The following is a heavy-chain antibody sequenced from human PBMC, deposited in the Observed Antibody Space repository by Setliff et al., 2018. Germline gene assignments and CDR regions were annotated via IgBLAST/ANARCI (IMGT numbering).Heavy chain of an antibody. D-gene: IGHD5-12*01. V-gene: IGHV4-61*02. CDR3: AGTPARGTTWLSPFDY. Sequence: SETLSLTCTVSGGSVGSGNFYWSWIRQTAGKGLEWIGLIQGSGNTNYNPSLQSRITISIDTSKNQFSLKMTSVTAADTALYYCAGTPARGTTWLSPFDYWGQGTLVTVSS. J-gene: IGHJ4*02. CDR2: IQGSGNT. CDR1: GGSVGSGNFY.